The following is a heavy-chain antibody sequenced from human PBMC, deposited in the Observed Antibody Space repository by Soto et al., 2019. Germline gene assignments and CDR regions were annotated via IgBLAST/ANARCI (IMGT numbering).Heavy chain of an antibody. CDR3: AKSGDMLSVAGNFAC. V-gene: IGHV3-23*01. D-gene: IGHD6-19*01. CDR1: GFTFSSYA. Sequence: GGSLRLSCAASGFTFSSYAIIWVRQAPGKGLEWVSAVSGSGGSTYYADSVKGRFTISRDNSKNTLFLQMNSLRAEDTAIYYCAKSGDMLSVAGNFACWGQGILVTVSS. CDR2: VSGSGGST. J-gene: IGHJ4*02.